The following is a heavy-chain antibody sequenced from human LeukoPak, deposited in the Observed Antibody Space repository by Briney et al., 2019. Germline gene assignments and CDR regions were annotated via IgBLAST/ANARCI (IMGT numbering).Heavy chain of an antibody. D-gene: IGHD4-17*01. CDR3: ARGNYGDYGGYYYGMDV. V-gene: IGHV1-8*01. CDR2: MNPKSGNT. CDR1: GYTFTIYD. Sequence: GASVNVSCKPSGYTFTIYDINWVRQAPGQGLEWMGWMNPKSGNTGYAQKFQGRVTMTRNTSISTAYMELSSLRSEDTAVYYCARGNYGDYGGYYYGMDVWGQGTTVTVSS. J-gene: IGHJ6*02.